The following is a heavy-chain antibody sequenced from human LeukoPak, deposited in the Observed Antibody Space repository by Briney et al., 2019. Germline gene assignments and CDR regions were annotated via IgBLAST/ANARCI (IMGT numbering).Heavy chain of an antibody. CDR1: GYTFSSYW. CDR3: ARGRNGGNNY. D-gene: IGHD4-23*01. CDR2: INEDGSST. Sequence: GGSLRLSCTASGYTFSSYWMHWVRQGPGEGLVWVSRINEDGSSTSYAESVRGRFTISRDNAKNTLYLQMNSLRAEDAAVYYCARGRNGGNNYWGQGTLVTVSS. V-gene: IGHV3-74*01. J-gene: IGHJ4*02.